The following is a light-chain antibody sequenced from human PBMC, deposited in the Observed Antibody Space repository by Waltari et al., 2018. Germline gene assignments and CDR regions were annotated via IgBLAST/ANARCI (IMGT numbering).Light chain of an antibody. CDR2: GAS. CDR1: QSVNSNY. CDR3: QQYGASSMYT. J-gene: IGKJ2*01. Sequence: ELVLTQSPGTLSLSLGERATLSCRASQSVNSNYLAWYQQRPGQAPRLLIYGASSRANGIPDRFSGSGSGADFTLIITRLEPEDFAVYYCQQYGASSMYTFGQGTKLEIK. V-gene: IGKV3-20*01.